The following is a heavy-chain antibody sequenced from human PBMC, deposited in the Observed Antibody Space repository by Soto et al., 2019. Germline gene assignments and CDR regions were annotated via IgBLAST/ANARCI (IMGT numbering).Heavy chain of an antibody. CDR1: GFTFSSYS. CDR2: ISSSSSYI. Sequence: PGGSLRLSCAASGFTFSSYSMNWVRQAPGKGLEWVSSISSSSSYIYYADSVKGRFTISRDNAKNSLYLQMNSLRAEDTAVYYCARDDYGDYGGKNWFDPWGQGTLVTVSS. D-gene: IGHD4-17*01. J-gene: IGHJ5*02. CDR3: ARDDYGDYGGKNWFDP. V-gene: IGHV3-21*01.